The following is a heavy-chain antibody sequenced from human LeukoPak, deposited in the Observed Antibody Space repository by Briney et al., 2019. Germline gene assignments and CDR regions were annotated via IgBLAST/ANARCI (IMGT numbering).Heavy chain of an antibody. V-gene: IGHV3-21*01. CDR2: IGSTGTDR. Sequence: GGSLRLSCAASGFSFSSSGINWVRQAPGKGLEWVSSIGSTGTDRYYADSVKGRFTISRDNAKNSLYLQMNSLRAEETAVYYCATETIGRHYDYWGQGTLLTVSS. CDR3: ATETIGRHYDY. CDR1: GFSFSSSG. J-gene: IGHJ4*02. D-gene: IGHD1-14*01.